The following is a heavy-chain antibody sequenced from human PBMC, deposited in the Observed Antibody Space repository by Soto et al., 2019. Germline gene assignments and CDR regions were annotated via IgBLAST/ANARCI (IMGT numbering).Heavy chain of an antibody. CDR2: IIPMFGTA. J-gene: IGHJ5*02. D-gene: IGHD3-10*02. Sequence: QVQLVQSGAEVKKPGSSVKVSCKASGGNFSGFAISWVRQAPGQGLEWMGGIIPMFGTANYAQKFQGRVTITADESTSTVYMELSSLGSEDTAVYYCATIKDFTLSPPASWGQGTLVTVSS. V-gene: IGHV1-69*01. CDR1: GGNFSGFA. CDR3: ATIKDFTLSPPAS.